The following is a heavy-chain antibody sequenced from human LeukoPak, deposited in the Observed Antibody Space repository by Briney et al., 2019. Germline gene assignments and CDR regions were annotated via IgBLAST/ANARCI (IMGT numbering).Heavy chain of an antibody. CDR1: GFIFRDYE. D-gene: IGHD2-15*01. CDR2: IGSSSATI. Sequence: GGSLRLSCVGSGFIFRDYEMNWVRQAPGKGLEWIAYIGSSSATIHYPDSVKGRFTISRDNAKNSLFLEMTSLRAEDTAVYYCVRRTVVVVAAFFDYWGQGALVTVSS. V-gene: IGHV3-48*03. CDR3: VRRTVVVVAAFFDY. J-gene: IGHJ4*02.